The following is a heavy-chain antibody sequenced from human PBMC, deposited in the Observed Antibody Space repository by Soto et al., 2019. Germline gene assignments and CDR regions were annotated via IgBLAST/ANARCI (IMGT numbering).Heavy chain of an antibody. Sequence: GGSLRLSCAASGFTFDDYTMHWVRQAPGKGLEWVSLISWDGGSTYYADSVKGRFTISRDNSKNSLYLQMNSLRTEDTALYYCAKGLGIGRYCSGGSCYFSMDVWGQGTTVPSP. CDR1: GFTFDDYT. CDR3: AKGLGIGRYCSGGSCYFSMDV. V-gene: IGHV3-43*01. J-gene: IGHJ6*02. CDR2: ISWDGGST. D-gene: IGHD2-15*01.